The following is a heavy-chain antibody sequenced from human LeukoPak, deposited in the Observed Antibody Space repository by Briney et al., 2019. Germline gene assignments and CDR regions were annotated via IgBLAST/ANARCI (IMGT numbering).Heavy chain of an antibody. Sequence: ASETLSLTCTVSGGSISSYYWSWIRQPPGKGLEWIGYIYYIGGTNYNPSLKSRVTISVETSKNQFSLKLTSVTAADTAVYYCARGFLEWHYYYMDVWGKGTTVTVSS. J-gene: IGHJ6*03. D-gene: IGHD3-3*01. CDR2: IYYIGGT. CDR1: GGSISSYY. V-gene: IGHV4-59*01. CDR3: ARGFLEWHYYYMDV.